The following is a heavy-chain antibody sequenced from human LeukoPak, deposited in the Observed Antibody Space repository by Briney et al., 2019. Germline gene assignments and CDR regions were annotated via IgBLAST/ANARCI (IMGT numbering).Heavy chain of an antibody. J-gene: IGHJ4*02. CDR1: GVSITTYY. CDR2: IYYSGST. CDR3: ARGYSSSWRRGFDY. D-gene: IGHD6-13*01. V-gene: IGHV4-59*01. Sequence: SETLSLTCTVSGVSITTYYWTWLRQPPGKGREWIGYIYYSGSTNYNPSLNSRVTISVDTSKNQFSLKLSSVTAADTAVYYCARGYSSSWRRGFDYWGQGTLVTVSS.